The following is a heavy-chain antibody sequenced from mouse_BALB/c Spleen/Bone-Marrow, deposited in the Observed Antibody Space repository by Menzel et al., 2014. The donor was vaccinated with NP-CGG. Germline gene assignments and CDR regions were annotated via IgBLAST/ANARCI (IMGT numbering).Heavy chain of an antibody. CDR3: ARLDYCSSYALDY. J-gene: IGHJ4*01. CDR1: GYSFNGYY. Sequence: LVKTGASVKISCKASGYSFNGYYIHWVKQSHGKSLEWIGYISCYNGATNYNQKFKGKATFSVDTSSSTTYMQFNSLTSEDSAVYYCARLDYCSSYALDYWGQGTSVTASS. V-gene: IGHV1S34*01. CDR2: ISCYNGAT. D-gene: IGHD1-1*01.